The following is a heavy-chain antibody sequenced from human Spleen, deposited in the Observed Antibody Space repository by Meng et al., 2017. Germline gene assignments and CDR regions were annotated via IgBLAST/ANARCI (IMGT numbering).Heavy chain of an antibody. Sequence: GGSLRLSCAASGFTFRSSEMNWVRQAPGKGLEWVAYISRGSGGSIYYADSVKGRFTISRDNAKNSLYLQMNSLRAEDTGVYYCARDASGSPYWGQGNLVTGAS. CDR2: ISRGSGGSI. J-gene: IGHJ4*02. CDR3: ARDASGSPY. V-gene: IGHV3-48*03. D-gene: IGHD6-19*01. CDR1: GFTFRSSE.